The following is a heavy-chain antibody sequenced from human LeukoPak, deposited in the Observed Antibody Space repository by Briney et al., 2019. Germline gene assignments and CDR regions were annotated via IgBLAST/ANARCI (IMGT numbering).Heavy chain of an antibody. V-gene: IGHV1-2*02. CDR2: INPNSDGT. Sequence: ASVKVSCKASGYTFTGYYMHWVRQAPGQGLEWMGWINPNSDGTNYAQKFQGRVTMTRDTSISTAYMELRSLRSDDTAVYYCARDGGTSCSDYWGQGTLVTVSS. CDR3: ARDGGTSCSDY. CDR1: GYTFTGYY. J-gene: IGHJ4*02. D-gene: IGHD2-2*01.